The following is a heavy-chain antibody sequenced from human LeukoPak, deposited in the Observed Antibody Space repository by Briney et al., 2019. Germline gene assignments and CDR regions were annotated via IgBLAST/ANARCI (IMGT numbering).Heavy chain of an antibody. CDR3: VRIPNGANFPNWFDP. CDR1: GFILSNYN. D-gene: IGHD4/OR15-4a*01. CDR2: ISGNSNNI. V-gene: IGHV3-21*01. Sequence: PGGSLRLSCAASGFILSNYNMNWVRRAPGKGLEWVSSISGNSNNINYADSVKGRFTISRDNPKNSLYLQMNSLRAEDTAMYYCVRIPNGANFPNWFDPWGQGTLVTLSS. J-gene: IGHJ5*02.